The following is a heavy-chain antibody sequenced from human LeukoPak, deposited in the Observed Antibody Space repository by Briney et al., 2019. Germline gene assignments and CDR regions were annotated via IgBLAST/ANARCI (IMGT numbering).Heavy chain of an antibody. CDR1: GFTFSSYA. J-gene: IGHJ4*02. CDR3: AKGMSVRSVVVQAAWAPDY. D-gene: IGHD2-2*01. V-gene: IGHV3-23*01. CDR2: ISGSGGST. Sequence: GGSLTLSCAASGFTFSSYAMSWVRPAPGKGLEWVSAISGSGGSTYYADSVKGRFTISRDNSKNTLYLQMNSLRAEDTAVYYCAKGMSVRSVVVQAAWAPDYWGQGTLVTVS.